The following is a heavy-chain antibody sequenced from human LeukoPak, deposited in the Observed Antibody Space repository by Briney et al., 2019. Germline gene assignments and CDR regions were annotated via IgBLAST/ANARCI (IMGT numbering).Heavy chain of an antibody. Sequence: GGSLRLSCAAPGFTFSTSWMHWVRKAPGKGLGWVSRINVDGSTTGYADSVKGRFTISRDNTKNTLYLHMNSLRAEDTAVYYCASSSISAASFDPWGQGTLVTVSS. J-gene: IGHJ5*02. CDR2: INVDGSTT. V-gene: IGHV3-74*01. D-gene: IGHD6-13*01. CDR3: ASSSISAASFDP. CDR1: GFTFSTSW.